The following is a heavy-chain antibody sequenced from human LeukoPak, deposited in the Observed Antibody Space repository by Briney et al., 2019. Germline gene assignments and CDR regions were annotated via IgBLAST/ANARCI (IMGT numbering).Heavy chain of an antibody. Sequence: GRSLRLSCAASGFTFSSDGMHWVRQAPGKRLRWVAVISYDGNSKYYVDSVKGRFTISRDNSKNTLYLQMNSLRAEDTAVYYCAKGYCSSTSCYPEAPSDYWGQGTLVTVSS. J-gene: IGHJ4*02. CDR1: GFTFSSDG. CDR3: AKGYCSSTSCYPEAPSDY. D-gene: IGHD2-2*01. CDR2: ISYDGNSK. V-gene: IGHV3-30*18.